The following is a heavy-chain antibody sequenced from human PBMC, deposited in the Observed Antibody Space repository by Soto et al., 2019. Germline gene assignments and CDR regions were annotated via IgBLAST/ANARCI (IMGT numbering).Heavy chain of an antibody. J-gene: IGHJ3*02. CDR3: AIHLPGHGFDI. CDR1: GYTFTSYY. Sequence: ASLKVSCKASGYTFTSYYMHWVRQAPGQGLEWMGRINPSGGSTSYAQKFQGRVTMTTDTSTSTAYMELSSLRSEDTAVYYCAIHLPGHGFDIWGQRTMVPVSS. V-gene: IGHV1-46*01. CDR2: INPSGGST.